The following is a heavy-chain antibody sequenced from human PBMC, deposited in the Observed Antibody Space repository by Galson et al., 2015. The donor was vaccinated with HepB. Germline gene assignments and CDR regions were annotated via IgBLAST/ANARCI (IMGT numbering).Heavy chain of an antibody. CDR2: IKSKTDGGTT. CDR3: TTEGSGSYRNNDY. V-gene: IGHV3-15*01. D-gene: IGHD3-10*01. J-gene: IGHJ4*02. Sequence: SLRLSCAASGFTFSNAWMSWVRQAPGKGLEWVGRIKSKTDGGTTDYAAPVKGRFTISRDDSKNTLYLQMNSLKTEDTAVYYCTTEGSGSYRNNDYWGQGTLVTVSS. CDR1: GFTFSNAW.